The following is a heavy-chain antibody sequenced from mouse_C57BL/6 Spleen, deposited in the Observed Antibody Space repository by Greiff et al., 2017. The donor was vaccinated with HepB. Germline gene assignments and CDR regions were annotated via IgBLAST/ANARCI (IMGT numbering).Heavy chain of an antibody. D-gene: IGHD6-1*01. V-gene: IGHV1-82*01. Sequence: QVQLQQSGPELVKPGASVKISCKASGYAFSSSWMNWVKQRPGKGLEWIGRIYPGDGDTNYNGKFKGKATLTADKSSSTAYMQLSSLTSEDSAVYFCARIPLDWYFDVGGTGTTVTVSS. CDR2: IYPGDGDT. J-gene: IGHJ1*03. CDR1: GYAFSSSW. CDR3: ARIPLDWYFDV.